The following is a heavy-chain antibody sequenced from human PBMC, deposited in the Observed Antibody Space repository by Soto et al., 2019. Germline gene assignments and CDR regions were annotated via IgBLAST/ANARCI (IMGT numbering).Heavy chain of an antibody. CDR1: GYTFTGYY. CDR2: INPETGGT. D-gene: IGHD2-2*01. CDR3: ARERYQVISDGMDV. Sequence: QVQLVQSGADVKTPGASVRVSCKASGYTFTGYYVHWVREAPGQGSEWMGWINPETGGTSYAQKFQGRVTLSRDTSINTAYLELSRLRFDDAAVYFCARERYQVISDGMDVWGQGTTVTVSS. V-gene: IGHV1-2*02. J-gene: IGHJ6*02.